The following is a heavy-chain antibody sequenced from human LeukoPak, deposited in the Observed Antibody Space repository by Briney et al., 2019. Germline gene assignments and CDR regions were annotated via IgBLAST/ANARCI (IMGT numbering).Heavy chain of an antibody. CDR1: GFSLSTSGVG. J-gene: IGHJ4*02. CDR3: AQRLPAATFDY. Sequence: SGPTLVKPTQTLTLTCTFSGFSLSTSGVGVGWIRQPPGKAPEWLALIYWDDDKRYSPSLKSRLTITKDTSKNQVVLTMTNMDPVDTATYYCAQRLPAATFDYWGQGTLVTVSS. CDR2: IYWDDDK. V-gene: IGHV2-5*02. D-gene: IGHD2-2*01.